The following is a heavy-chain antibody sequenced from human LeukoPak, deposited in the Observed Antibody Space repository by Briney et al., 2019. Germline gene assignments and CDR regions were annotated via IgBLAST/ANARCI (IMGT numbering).Heavy chain of an antibody. J-gene: IGHJ6*02. V-gene: IGHV4-30-4*01. CDR3: AREDIVLGMDV. D-gene: IGHD2-8*02. CDR2: IYYSGST. Sequence: SQTLSLTCTVSGGSISSGDYYWSWIRQPPGKGLEWIGYIYYSGSTCYNPSLKSRVTISVDTSKNQFSLKLSSVTAADTAVYYCAREDIVLGMDVWGQGTTVTVSS. CDR1: GGSISSGDYY.